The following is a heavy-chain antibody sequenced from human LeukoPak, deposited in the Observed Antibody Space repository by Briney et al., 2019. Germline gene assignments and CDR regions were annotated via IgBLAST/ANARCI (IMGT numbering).Heavy chain of an antibody. J-gene: IGHJ5*02. CDR1: NYSISSDYY. CDR2: IHHSGRT. V-gene: IGHV4-38-2*02. Sequence: SETLSLTCIVSNYSISSDYYWGWIRQPPGKGLEWIGSIHHSGRTYYNPSLKSRVTISVDTSKNHFSLKLNSVTAADTAVYYCARDHLANLASRLFDPWGQGALVTVSS. D-gene: IGHD3-3*01. CDR3: ARDHLANLASRLFDP.